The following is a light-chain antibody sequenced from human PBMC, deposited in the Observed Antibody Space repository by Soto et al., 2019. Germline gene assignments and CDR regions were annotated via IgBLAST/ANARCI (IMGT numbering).Light chain of an antibody. CDR3: GTYDTTLRAWV. CDR1: TSNIEDNW. CDR2: DDF. V-gene: IGLV1-51*01. J-gene: IGLJ2*01. Sequence: QSVLTQPPSVSAAPGQTVAISCSGSTSNIEDNWISWYQQVPATAPKLLIYDDFRRASGVPDRFSASKSGTSATLAITGLRTGDEADYYCGTYDTTLRAWVFGGGTKLTVL.